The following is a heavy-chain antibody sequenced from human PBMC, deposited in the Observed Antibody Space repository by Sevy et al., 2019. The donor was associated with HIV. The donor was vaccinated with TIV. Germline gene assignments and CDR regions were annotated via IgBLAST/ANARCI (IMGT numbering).Heavy chain of an antibody. CDR3: AKVGTRSGWYSYYYYYMDV. CDR1: GFTFSSYG. Sequence: GGSLRLSCAASGFTFSSYGMHWVRQAPGKGLEWVAVIWYDGSNKYYAESVKGRFTISRDNSKNTLYLQMNSLRAEDTAVYYCAKVGTRSGWYSYYYYYMDVWGKGTTVTVSS. CDR2: IWYDGSNK. J-gene: IGHJ6*03. D-gene: IGHD6-19*01. V-gene: IGHV3-33*06.